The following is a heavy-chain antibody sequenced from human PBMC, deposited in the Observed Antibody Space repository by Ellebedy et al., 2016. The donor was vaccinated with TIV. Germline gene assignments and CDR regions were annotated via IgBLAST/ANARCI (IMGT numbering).Heavy chain of an antibody. D-gene: IGHD2-15*01. CDR1: GYPFPNYG. CDR3: ARDVPADAPALLDY. CDR2: ISAYNGNT. J-gene: IGHJ4*02. V-gene: IGHV1-18*04. Sequence: AVSVKVSCKASGYPFPNYGVSWVRQAPGQGLEWVGWISAYNGNTKYGQKFQGRISLTTDTSMGTAYMEPRSLRSDDTGVYFCARDVPADAPALLDYWGQGTRVTVSS.